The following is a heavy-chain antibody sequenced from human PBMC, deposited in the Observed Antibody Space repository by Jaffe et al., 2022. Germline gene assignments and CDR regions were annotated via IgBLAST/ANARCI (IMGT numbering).Heavy chain of an antibody. Sequence: QVQLQQWGAGLLKPSETLSLTCAVYGGSFSGYYWSWIRQPPGKGLEWIGEINHSGSTNYNPSLKSRVTISVDTSKNQFSLKLSSVTAADTAVYYCARGSLLMSSGWYWYFDLWGRGTLVTVSS. J-gene: IGHJ2*01. CDR3: ARGSLLMSSGWYWYFDL. V-gene: IGHV4-34*01. D-gene: IGHD6-19*01. CDR2: INHSGST. CDR1: GGSFSGYY.